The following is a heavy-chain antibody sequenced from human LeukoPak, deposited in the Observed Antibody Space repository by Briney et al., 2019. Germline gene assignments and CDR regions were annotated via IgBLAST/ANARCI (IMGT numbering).Heavy chain of an antibody. V-gene: IGHV3-64D*06. CDR2: ISSNGGNT. CDR3: VKDSDRYIYGNLFDP. Sequence: GGSLRLSCAASGFTFSSYAMHWVRQAPGKGLEYVSAISSNGGNTYYADSVKGRFTISRDNSKNTLYLQMSSLRAEDTAVYYCVKDSDRYIYGNLFDPGGQGVLVTVSS. J-gene: IGHJ5*02. D-gene: IGHD5-18*01. CDR1: GFTFSSYA.